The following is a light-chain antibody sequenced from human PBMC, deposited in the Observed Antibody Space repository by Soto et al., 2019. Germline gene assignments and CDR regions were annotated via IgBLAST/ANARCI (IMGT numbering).Light chain of an antibody. J-gene: IGKJ5*01. CDR3: QQADSLPLVT. V-gene: IGKV1-39*01. CDR1: QTISTY. Sequence: DIQMTQSPSSLAASVGDRVTITCRASQTISTYLNWYQQKPGKAPNLLIYTASNLESGVPSRFSGSGSGTDFTLTISSLQPEDFATYYCQQADSLPLVTFGQGTRLEIK. CDR2: TAS.